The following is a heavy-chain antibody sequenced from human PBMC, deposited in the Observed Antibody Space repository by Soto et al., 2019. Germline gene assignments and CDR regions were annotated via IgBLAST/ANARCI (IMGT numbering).Heavy chain of an antibody. V-gene: IGHV3-23*01. CDR3: AKSESTGSHYDYSFDS. D-gene: IGHD1-26*01. Sequence: EVQVLESGGGLVQPGGSLRLSCAASGFTLSSYAMSWVRQTAGKGLEWVSGITSGGSTYYADSVKGRFTISRDNSKNTLYLKMHSLRAEDTAVYYCAKSESTGSHYDYSFDSWGQGTLVTVSS. CDR1: GFTLSSYA. J-gene: IGHJ4*02. CDR2: ITSGGST.